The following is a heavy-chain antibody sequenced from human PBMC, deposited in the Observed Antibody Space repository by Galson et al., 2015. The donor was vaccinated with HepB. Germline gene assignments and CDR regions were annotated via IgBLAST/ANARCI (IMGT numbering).Heavy chain of an antibody. D-gene: IGHD3-16*01. CDR2: ISPYNTNP. J-gene: IGHJ4*02. CDR1: GYTFTNSG. CDR3: ARDRLGYSDYMDY. V-gene: IGHV1-18*01. Sequence: SVKVSCKASGYTFTNSGIGWVRQAPRQGLEWMGWISPYNTNPSYAQKFQGRVTMTTDTSTTTAYMELRSLRFDDTAVYYCARDRLGYSDYMDYWGQGTLVSVSS.